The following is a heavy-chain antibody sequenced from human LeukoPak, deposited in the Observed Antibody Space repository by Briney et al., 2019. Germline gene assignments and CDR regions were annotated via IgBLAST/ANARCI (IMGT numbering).Heavy chain of an antibody. CDR3: ANFDGSSQAFHI. J-gene: IGHJ3*02. V-gene: IGHV3-66*01. D-gene: IGHD3-9*01. Sequence: PGGSLRLSCAASGFTVSSNYMSWVRQAPGKGLECVSVFYSGGDTYYADSVKGRFAISRDNSNYTLYLQMNSLRAEDTAVFYCANFDGSSQAFHIWGQGTLVTVSS. CDR2: FYSGGDT. CDR1: GFTVSSNY.